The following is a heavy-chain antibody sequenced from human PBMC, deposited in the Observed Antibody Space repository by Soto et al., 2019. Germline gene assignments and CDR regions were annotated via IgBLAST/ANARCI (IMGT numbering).Heavy chain of an antibody. Sequence: GGSLRLSCAASGFTFSSYGMHWVRQAPGKGLEWVAVIWYDGSNKYYADSVKGRFTISRDNSKNTLYLQMNSLRAEDTAVYYCARENCSSTSCYLQDYWGQGTLVTVSS. CDR3: ARENCSSTSCYLQDY. V-gene: IGHV3-33*01. J-gene: IGHJ4*02. CDR1: GFTFSSYG. CDR2: IWYDGSNK. D-gene: IGHD2-2*01.